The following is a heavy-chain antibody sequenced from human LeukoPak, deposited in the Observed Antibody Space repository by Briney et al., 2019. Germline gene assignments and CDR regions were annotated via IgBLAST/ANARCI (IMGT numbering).Heavy chain of an antibody. CDR1: GGSISSSSYY. D-gene: IGHD1-1*01. Sequence: PSETLSLTCTVSGGSISSSSYYWGWIRQPPGKGLEWIGSIYYSGSTYYNPSLKSRVTISVDTSKNQFSLKLSSVTAADTAVYYCATDRKAWNYADYWGQGTLVTVSS. CDR3: ATDRKAWNYADY. CDR2: IYYSGST. J-gene: IGHJ4*02. V-gene: IGHV4-39*01.